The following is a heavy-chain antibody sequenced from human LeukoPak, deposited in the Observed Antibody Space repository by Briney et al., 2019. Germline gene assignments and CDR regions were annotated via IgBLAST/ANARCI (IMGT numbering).Heavy chain of an antibody. CDR2: ISRSSSTI. CDR1: GFTFSRYS. J-gene: IGHJ4*02. CDR3: ARELTPSNKFYDSSGYYRFDY. V-gene: IGHV3-48*01. D-gene: IGHD3-22*01. Sequence: PGGSLRLSCAASGFTFSRYSMNWVRQAPGKGLEWVSYISRSSSTIYYADSVKGRFTISRDNAKNSLYLQMNSLRAEDTAVYYCARELTPSNKFYDSSGYYRFDYWGQGTLVTVSS.